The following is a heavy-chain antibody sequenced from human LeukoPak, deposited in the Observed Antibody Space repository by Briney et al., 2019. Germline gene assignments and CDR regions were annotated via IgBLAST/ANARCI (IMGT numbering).Heavy chain of an antibody. CDR2: ISAYNGNT. D-gene: IGHD2-2*01. CDR1: GYTFTSYG. Sequence: ASVKVSCKASGYTFTSYGISWVRQAPGQGLEWMGWISAYNGNTNNAQKLQGRVTMTTDTSTSTAYMELRSLRSDDTAVYYYAREYCSSTSCYPDIWGQGTMVTVSS. CDR3: AREYCSSTSCYPDI. V-gene: IGHV1-18*01. J-gene: IGHJ3*02.